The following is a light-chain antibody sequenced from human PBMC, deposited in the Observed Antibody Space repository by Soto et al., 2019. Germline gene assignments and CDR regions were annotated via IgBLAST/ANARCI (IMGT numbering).Light chain of an antibody. J-gene: IGKJ2*01. CDR1: QSVVGRY. Sequence: EIVLTQSPATLSLSPGERATLSCGASQSVVGRYIAWYQQKPGLAPGLLIYDSSSRATGIPDRFSGSGSGTHFSLTITRLEPEDFAVYYCQQYGTSPYTFGQGTKLEIK. CDR2: DSS. CDR3: QQYGTSPYT. V-gene: IGKV3D-20*01.